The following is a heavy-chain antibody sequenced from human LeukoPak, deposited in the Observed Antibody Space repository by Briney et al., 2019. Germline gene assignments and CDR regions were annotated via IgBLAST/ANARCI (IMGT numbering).Heavy chain of an antibody. CDR3: ARVSGTGIHFFDY. D-gene: IGHD1-1*01. V-gene: IGHV4-39*01. J-gene: IGHJ4*02. CDR2: IYYSGST. CDR1: GGSISSSSHY. Sequence: SETLSLTCTVSGGSISSSSHYWGWIRQPPGKGLEWIGSIYYSGSTYYNPSLKSRVTISVDTSKNQFSLKLSSVTAADTAVYYCARVSGTGIHFFDYWGQGTLVTVSS.